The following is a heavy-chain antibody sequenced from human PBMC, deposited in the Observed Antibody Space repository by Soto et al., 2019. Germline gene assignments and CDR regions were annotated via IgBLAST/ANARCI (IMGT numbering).Heavy chain of an antibody. CDR3: ARGVVGASTGFQH. D-gene: IGHD1-26*01. V-gene: IGHV4-59*01. Sequence: SETLSLTCTVSGGSISSFHWSWIRQPTGKGMEWIGFISNSGSTNYNPSLKSRVTISLDTSKNQFSLKLSSVSAADTAVYYCARGVVGASTGFQHWGQGTLVTVSS. CDR1: GGSISSFH. CDR2: ISNSGST. J-gene: IGHJ1*01.